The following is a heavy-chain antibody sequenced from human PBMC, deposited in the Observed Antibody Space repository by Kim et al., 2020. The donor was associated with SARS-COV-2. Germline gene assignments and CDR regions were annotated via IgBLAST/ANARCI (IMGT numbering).Heavy chain of an antibody. CDR1: GFTFSSYG. CDR2: IWYDGSNK. Sequence: GGSLRLSCAASGFTFSSYGMHWVRQAPGKGLEWVAVIWYDGSNKYYADSVKGRFTISRDNSKNTLYLQMNSLRAEDTAVYYCARDTRDYYGMHVWGQGTRVTVPS. V-gene: IGHV3-33*01. J-gene: IGHJ6*02. CDR3: ARDTRDYYGMHV.